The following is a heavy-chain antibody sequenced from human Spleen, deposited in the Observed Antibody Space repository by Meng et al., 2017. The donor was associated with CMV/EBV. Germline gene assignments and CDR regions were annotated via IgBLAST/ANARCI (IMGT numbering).Heavy chain of an antibody. CDR1: GYTFTGYY. J-gene: IGHJ4*02. CDR2: INPNSGGT. CDR3: VTDDLCSGGDCSVGY. V-gene: IGHV1-2*02. Sequence: ASVKVSCKASGYTFTGYYMHWVRQAPGQGLEWMGWINPNSGGTNYAQKFQGRVTMTRDTSISTAYMELSRLRSDDTAVYYCVTDDLCSGGDCSVGYWGQGVLVTVSS. D-gene: IGHD2-21*02.